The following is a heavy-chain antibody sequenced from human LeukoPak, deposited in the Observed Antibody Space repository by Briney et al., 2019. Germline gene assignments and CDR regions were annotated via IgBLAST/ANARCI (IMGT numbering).Heavy chain of an antibody. CDR1: GFTFSSYW. Sequence: PGGSLRLSCAASGFTFSSYWMSWVRQAPGKGLEWVANIKQDGSEKYYVDSVNGRFTISRDNAKNSLYLQMNSLRAEDTAVYYCARVRLWFGEFPYYFDYWGQGTLVTVSS. V-gene: IGHV3-7*01. CDR2: IKQDGSEK. CDR3: ARVRLWFGEFPYYFDY. J-gene: IGHJ4*02. D-gene: IGHD3-10*01.